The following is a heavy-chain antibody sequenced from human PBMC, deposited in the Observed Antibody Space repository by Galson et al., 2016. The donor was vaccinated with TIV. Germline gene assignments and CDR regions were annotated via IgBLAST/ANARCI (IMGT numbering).Heavy chain of an antibody. Sequence: SAAWNWVRQSPSRGLEWLGRTYYRSRWYYDYKVSVKSRITINPDTSKNQFSLQLNSVTPADTAVYYCTRAAGKNGASSYGTCVTFDIWGQGTMVTVSS. CDR3: TRAAGKNGASSYGTCVTFDI. D-gene: IGHD2-2*01. J-gene: IGHJ3*02. V-gene: IGHV6-1*01. CDR2: TYYRSRWYY. CDR1: SAA.